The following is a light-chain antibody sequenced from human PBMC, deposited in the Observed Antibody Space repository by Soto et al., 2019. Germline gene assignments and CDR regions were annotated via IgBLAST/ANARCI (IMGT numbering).Light chain of an antibody. CDR1: QSVGRR. J-gene: IGKJ4*01. V-gene: IGKV1-5*03. CDR2: EAS. Sequence: DIQMTQSPSTLSAPVGDRVTITCRASQSVGRRLAWYQQKPGQAPKIVMYEASNLQTGVPSRFSGSGSGTEFTLTISSLQPDDLATYYCQQYHIYSFTFGGGTKVEIK. CDR3: QQYHIYSFT.